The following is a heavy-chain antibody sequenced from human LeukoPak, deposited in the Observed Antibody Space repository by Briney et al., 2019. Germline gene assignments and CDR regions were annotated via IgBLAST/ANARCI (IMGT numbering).Heavy chain of an antibody. Sequence: SETLSLTCAVYGGSLSGYYWSWIRQSPGKGLEWIGEINHGGSTNYNPSLKSRVTMSVDTSKNHFSLKMSSVTAADTAVYFCAREGRMSMGIEYWGQGTLVTVSS. CDR3: AREGRMSMGIEY. CDR2: INHGGST. CDR1: GGSLSGYY. J-gene: IGHJ4*02. D-gene: IGHD4/OR15-4a*01. V-gene: IGHV4-34*01.